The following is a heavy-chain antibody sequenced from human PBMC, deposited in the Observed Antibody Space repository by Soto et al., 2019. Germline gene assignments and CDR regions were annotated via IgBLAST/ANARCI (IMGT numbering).Heavy chain of an antibody. V-gene: IGHV3-30-3*01. CDR2: MSPDGDIK. CDR1: GFTFSSNV. Sequence: QVQLVESGGDVVQPGRSLRLSCAASGFTFSSNVLHWVRQAPGKGLEWVAVMSPDGDIKIYTDSVKGRFTISRDNSKNTLYLQMNSLRPEDTAMYYCALDRIQASPDYFDDWGQGTLVTVSS. CDR3: ALDRIQASPDYFDD. J-gene: IGHJ4*02. D-gene: IGHD2-15*01.